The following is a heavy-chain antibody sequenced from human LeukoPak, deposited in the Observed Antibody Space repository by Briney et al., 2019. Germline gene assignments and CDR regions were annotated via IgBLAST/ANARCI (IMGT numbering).Heavy chain of an antibody. CDR3: ARGRERIRVAFDI. CDR2: INHSGST. J-gene: IGHJ3*02. D-gene: IGHD1-1*01. CDR1: GGSFSGYY. Sequence: SETLSLTCAVHGGSFSGYYWSWIRQPPGKGLEWIGEINHSGSTNYNPSLKSRVTISVDTSKNQFSLKLSSVTAADTAVYYCARGRERIRVAFDIWGQGTMVTASS. V-gene: IGHV4-34*01.